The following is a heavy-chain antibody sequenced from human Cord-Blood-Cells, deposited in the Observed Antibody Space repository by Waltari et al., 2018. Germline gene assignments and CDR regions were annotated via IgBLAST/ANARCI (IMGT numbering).Heavy chain of an antibody. J-gene: IGHJ4*02. Sequence: QVPLQQWGAGLLKPSETLSLTCAVYGGSFSGYSWTWIRQPPGKGLEWIGEINHSGSTNYNPSLKSRVTISVDTSKNQFSLKLSSVTAADTAVYYCARRRWVGDIAAVIDYWGQGTLVTVSS. CDR2: INHSGST. CDR3: ARRRWVGDIAAVIDY. D-gene: IGHD6-6*01. V-gene: IGHV4-34*01. CDR1: GGSFSGYS.